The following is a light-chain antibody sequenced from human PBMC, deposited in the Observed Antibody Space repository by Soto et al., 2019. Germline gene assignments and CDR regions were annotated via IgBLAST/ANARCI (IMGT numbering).Light chain of an antibody. J-gene: IGKJ1*01. CDR1: QSVGSY. Sequence: EIVLTQSPATLSLSPGERGTLSCRASQSVGSYLAGYQHKPGQAPRLLIYDASNRATGIPARFSGSGSGTDFTLTISSLEPEDLAIYYCQQRSNWPRTFGQGTKVEIK. CDR3: QQRSNWPRT. CDR2: DAS. V-gene: IGKV3-11*01.